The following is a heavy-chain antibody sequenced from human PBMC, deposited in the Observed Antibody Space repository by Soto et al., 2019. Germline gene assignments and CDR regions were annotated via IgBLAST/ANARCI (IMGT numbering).Heavy chain of an antibody. D-gene: IGHD3-10*01. V-gene: IGHV3-7*01. CDR1: RFTFGSYW. CDR2: IKGDGSEK. J-gene: IGHJ4*02. CDR3: AAGFPPEF. Sequence: EVLLVESGGGLVQPGGSLTLSCAASRFTFGSYWMNWVRQAPGKGLEWVANIKGDGSEKYYVDSVEGRFTISRDNTKNSLDLQMNSLRVEDTAVYYCAAGFPPEFWGQGTLVTVSS.